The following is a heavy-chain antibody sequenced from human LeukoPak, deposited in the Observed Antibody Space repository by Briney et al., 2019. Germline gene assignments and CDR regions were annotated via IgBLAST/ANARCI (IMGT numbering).Heavy chain of an antibody. J-gene: IGHJ4*02. CDR2: ISSSSSYI. CDR1: GFTFSSYS. D-gene: IGHD2-2*01. V-gene: IGHV3-21*01. Sequence: GGSLRLSCAASGFTFSSYSMNWVRQAPGKGLEWVSSISSSSSYIYYADSVKGRFTISRDNAKNSLYLQMNSLRAEDTAVYYCAAPRSHCSSTSCAPGYWGQGTLVTVSP. CDR3: AAPRSHCSSTSCAPGY.